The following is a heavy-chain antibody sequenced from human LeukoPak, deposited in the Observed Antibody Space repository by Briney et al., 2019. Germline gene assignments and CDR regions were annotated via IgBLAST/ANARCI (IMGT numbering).Heavy chain of an antibody. J-gene: IGHJ1*01. V-gene: IGHV3-64*01. D-gene: IGHD2-2*01. Sequence: GGSLRLSCAASGFDFSTYAMHWVRLAPGEGLEFVSAISKSGDDTSYGNDVKGRFTSSRDNIKNTVDLEMGSLRVDDTGIYYCARIPEYWGQGTVVTVSS. CDR2: ISKSGDDT. CDR1: GFDFSTYA. CDR3: ARIPEY.